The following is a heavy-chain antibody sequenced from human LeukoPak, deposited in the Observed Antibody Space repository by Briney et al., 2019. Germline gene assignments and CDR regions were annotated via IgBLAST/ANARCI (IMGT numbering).Heavy chain of an antibody. Sequence: GGSLRLSCAASGFTFSSYWMSWVRQAPGKGLEWVANIKQDGSEKYYVDSVKGRFTISRDNAKNSLYLQMNSLRAEDTAVYYCAREAYYYDSSGYYQNAFDIWAKGQWSPSLQ. J-gene: IGHJ3*02. CDR2: IKQDGSEK. CDR3: AREAYYYDSSGYYQNAFDI. CDR1: GFTFSSYW. V-gene: IGHV3-7*01. D-gene: IGHD3-22*01.